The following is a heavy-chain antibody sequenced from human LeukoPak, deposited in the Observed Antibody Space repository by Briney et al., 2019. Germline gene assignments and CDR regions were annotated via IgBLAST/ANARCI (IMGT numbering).Heavy chain of an antibody. Sequence: GGSLRLSCAPSGFTFSSYGMSWVRQAPGKGLEWVSGISNSGGTTYYADSVKGRFTISRDNAKNSLYLQMSSLRAEDTAVYYCARVPSWKGYMDVWGKGTTVTVSS. V-gene: IGHV3-23*01. CDR2: ISNSGGTT. CDR3: ARVPSWKGYMDV. D-gene: IGHD1-1*01. CDR1: GFTFSSYG. J-gene: IGHJ6*03.